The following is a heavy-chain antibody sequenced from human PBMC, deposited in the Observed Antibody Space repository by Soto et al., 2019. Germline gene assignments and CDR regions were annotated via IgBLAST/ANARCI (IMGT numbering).Heavy chain of an antibody. V-gene: IGHV2-5*02. CDR3: AHSRAPRIFDY. D-gene: IGHD3-10*01. Sequence: QITLKESGPTLVKPTQPLTLTCTFSGFSLTTSGVGVGWIRQPPGKALEWLALIYRDDDKRYSPSLQSRLTXPXXTPNNQVVLTMTNVDPVDTATYYCAHSRAPRIFDYWGQGTLVTVSS. CDR2: IYRDDDK. CDR1: GFSLTTSGVG. J-gene: IGHJ4*02.